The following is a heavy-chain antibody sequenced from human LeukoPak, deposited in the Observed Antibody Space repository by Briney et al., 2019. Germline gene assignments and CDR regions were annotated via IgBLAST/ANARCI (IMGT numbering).Heavy chain of an antibody. J-gene: IGHJ4*02. Sequence: PGVSVRLSYAASGFTFSSYSMHWVRQAPGKGLEWVSSISSSSCYIYYADSVRGRFPISRDNAKNSLYLQMKSLRAEDPAVLYCARDRGSGSYGICDYWGQGTLVTVSS. D-gene: IGHD3-10*01. CDR3: ARDRGSGSYGICDY. CDR2: ISSSSCYI. V-gene: IGHV3-21*01. CDR1: GFTFSSYS.